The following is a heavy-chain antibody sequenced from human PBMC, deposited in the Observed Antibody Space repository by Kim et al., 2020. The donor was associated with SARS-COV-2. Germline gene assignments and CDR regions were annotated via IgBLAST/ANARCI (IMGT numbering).Heavy chain of an antibody. V-gene: IGHV4-39*01. CDR3: ARLRGYYYDSSLDY. Sequence: NPSLKSRVTISVDTSKNQFSLKLSSVTAADTAVYYCARLRGYYYDSSLDYWGQGTLVTVSS. J-gene: IGHJ4*02. D-gene: IGHD3-22*01.